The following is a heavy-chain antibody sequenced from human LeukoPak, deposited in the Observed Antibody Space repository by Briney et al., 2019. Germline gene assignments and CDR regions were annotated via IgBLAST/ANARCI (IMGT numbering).Heavy chain of an antibody. CDR1: GGSLNNYY. CDR2: LYTSGST. V-gene: IGHV4-4*07. Sequence: PSETLSLTCAVSGGSLNNYYWSWVRQPAGKGLEWLGGLYTSGSTTYNPSLKSRATMSVDTSKNQFSLKLSSVTAADTALYYCAGDDGGNSKYFHAWGPGTLVTVSS. CDR3: AGDDGGNSKYFHA. J-gene: IGHJ1*01. D-gene: IGHD4-23*01.